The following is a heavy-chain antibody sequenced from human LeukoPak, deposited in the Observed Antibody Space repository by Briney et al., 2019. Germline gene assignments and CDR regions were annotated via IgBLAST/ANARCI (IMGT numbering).Heavy chain of an antibody. CDR2: IYYSGST. D-gene: IGHD2-2*01. CDR1: GGSISSYY. V-gene: IGHV4-59*01. Sequence: SETLSLTCTVSGGSISSYYWSWIRQPPGKGLEWIGYIYYSGSTNYNPSLKSRVTISVDTSKNQFSLKLSSVTAADTAVYYCARVGYCSSTSCRYYFDYWGQGTLVTVSS. CDR3: ARVGYCSSTSCRYYFDY. J-gene: IGHJ4*02.